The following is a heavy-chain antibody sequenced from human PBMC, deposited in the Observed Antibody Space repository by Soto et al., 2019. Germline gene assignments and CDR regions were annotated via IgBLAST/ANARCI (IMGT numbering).Heavy chain of an antibody. Sequence: GGSLRLSCAASGFTFSSYSMNWFRQAPGKVLEWVSSISSSSSYIYYADSVKGRFTISRDNAKNSLYLQMNSLRAEDTAVYYCARDQLEAYDILTFNWFDPWGQGTLVTVSS. CDR2: ISSSSSYI. J-gene: IGHJ5*02. CDR3: ARDQLEAYDILTFNWFDP. CDR1: GFTFSSYS. V-gene: IGHV3-21*01. D-gene: IGHD3-9*01.